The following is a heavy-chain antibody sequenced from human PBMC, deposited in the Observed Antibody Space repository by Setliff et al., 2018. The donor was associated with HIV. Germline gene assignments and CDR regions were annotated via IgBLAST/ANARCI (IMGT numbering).Heavy chain of an antibody. CDR2: AYHSGTT. V-gene: IGHV4-59*03. D-gene: IGHD2-15*01. J-gene: IGHJ4*02. CDR1: GDSISRYY. CDR3: ARVALLNDHILTAPEYVDI. Sequence: SETLSLTCSVSGDSISRYYWSWIRQSPARGLEWIGYAYHSGTTNFNPSLKSRVTMSLDTSRSQLSLNLRSVAAADTGVYYCARVALLNDHILTAPEYVDIWGQGTQVTVSS.